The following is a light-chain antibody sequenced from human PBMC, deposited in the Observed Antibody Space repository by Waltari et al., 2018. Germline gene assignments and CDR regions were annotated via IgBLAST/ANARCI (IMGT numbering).Light chain of an antibody. CDR2: AAS. V-gene: IGKV1-39*01. J-gene: IGKJ5*01. Sequence: DIQMTQSPSSLSASVGDRVTITCRASQSISSYLNWYQQKPGKAPKFLISAASSLQSGVPSRFSGSGSGTDFTLTISGLQPDDFATYYCQQYYDYPINFGQGTRL. CDR3: QQYYDYPIN. CDR1: QSISSY.